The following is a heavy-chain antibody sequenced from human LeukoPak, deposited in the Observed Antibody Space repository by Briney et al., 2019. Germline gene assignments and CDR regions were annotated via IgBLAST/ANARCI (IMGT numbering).Heavy chain of an antibody. D-gene: IGHD2-15*01. Sequence: TGGSLRLSCAASGFTLSSYAMSWVRQAPGKGLEWVSAISDTGNTYHADSVKGRFTISRDSSKNILFLQMNRLRPEDAAVYYCAKAPVTTCRGAFCYPFDYWGLGTLVTVSS. V-gene: IGHV3-23*01. CDR2: ISDTGNT. CDR3: AKAPVTTCRGAFCYPFDY. CDR1: GFTLSSYA. J-gene: IGHJ4*02.